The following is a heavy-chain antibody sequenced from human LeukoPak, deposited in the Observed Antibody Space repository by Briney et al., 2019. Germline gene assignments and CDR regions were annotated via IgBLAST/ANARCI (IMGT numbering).Heavy chain of an antibody. J-gene: IGHJ5*02. CDR3: ARVLGGSAWYKWFDP. CDR2: ISSSSSYI. D-gene: IGHD2-15*01. Sequence: GGSLRLSCAASGFTFSSYSMNWVRQAPGKGLEWVSSISSSSSYIYYADSVKGRFTISRDDAKNSLYLQMNGLRAEDTAVYYCARVLGGSAWYKWFDPWGQGTLVTVSS. CDR1: GFTFSSYS. V-gene: IGHV3-21*01.